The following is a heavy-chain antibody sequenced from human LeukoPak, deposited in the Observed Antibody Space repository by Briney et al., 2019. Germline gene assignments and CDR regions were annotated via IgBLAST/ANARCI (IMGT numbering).Heavy chain of an antibody. V-gene: IGHV4-59*11. CDR2: IYYSGST. Sequence: PSETLSLTCTVSGGSISSHYWSWIRQPPGKGLEWIGYIYYSGSTNYNPSLKSRVTISVDTSKNQFSLKLSSVTAADTAVYYCARGEMATIEDAFDIWGQGTMVTVSS. D-gene: IGHD5-24*01. CDR1: GGSISSHY. J-gene: IGHJ3*02. CDR3: ARGEMATIEDAFDI.